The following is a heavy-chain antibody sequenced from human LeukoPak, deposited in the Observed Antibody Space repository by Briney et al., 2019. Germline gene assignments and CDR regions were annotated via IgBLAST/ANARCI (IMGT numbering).Heavy chain of an antibody. Sequence: ESLKISCKGSGYSFTSYWIGWVRQMPGKGLEWMGIIYPDDSNTRYSPSFQGQVTFSADKSIGTAFLQWSSLKASDTAMYFCARIRSRSYLDAFGIWGQGTMVTVSS. CDR2: IYPDDSNT. CDR1: GYSFTSYW. J-gene: IGHJ3*02. V-gene: IGHV5-51*01. CDR3: ARIRSRSYLDAFGI.